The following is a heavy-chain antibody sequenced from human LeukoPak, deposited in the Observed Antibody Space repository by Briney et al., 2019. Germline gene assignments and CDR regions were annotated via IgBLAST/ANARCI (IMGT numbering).Heavy chain of an antibody. Sequence: GWSLRLSCAASGFTFSSYWMHWVRQAPGKGLVWVSRINSDGSSTNYAGSVKGRFTISRDNAKNTLYLQMNSLRAEDTAVYYCARIYGDYEDDFWGQGTLVTVSS. D-gene: IGHD4-17*01. CDR1: GFTFSSYW. V-gene: IGHV3-74*01. J-gene: IGHJ4*02. CDR3: ARIYGDYEDDF. CDR2: INSDGSST.